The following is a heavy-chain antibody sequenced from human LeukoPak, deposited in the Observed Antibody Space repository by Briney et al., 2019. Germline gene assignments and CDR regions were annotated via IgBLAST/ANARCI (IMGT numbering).Heavy chain of an antibody. Sequence: GGSLRLSCAASGFTFSSYSMNWVRQAPGKGLEWVSSISSSSSYIYYADSVKVRFTTSRDNAKNSLYLQMNLLTAEDTAVYYCASDLTHLTTVSACHGGQQTLVTVSS. CDR2: ISSSSSYI. D-gene: IGHD4-11*01. CDR1: GFTFSSYS. V-gene: IGHV3-21*01. J-gene: IGHJ4*02. CDR3: ASDLTHLTTVSACH.